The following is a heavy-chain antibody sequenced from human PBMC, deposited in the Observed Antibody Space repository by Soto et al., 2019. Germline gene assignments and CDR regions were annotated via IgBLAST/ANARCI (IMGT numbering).Heavy chain of an antibody. CDR2: ISGSDGRT. V-gene: IGHV3-23*01. J-gene: IGHJ4*02. D-gene: IGHD6-25*01. Sequence: GGSLRLSCSASGFTFRKFAMSWVRQAPGKSLEWVSGISGSDGRTSYADSVKGRFTISRDNSKNTLYLQINSLRAKDTAIYYCVKDALSPLAARLYYFDEWGQGSLVTVSS. CDR3: VKDALSPLAARLYYFDE. CDR1: GFTFRKFA.